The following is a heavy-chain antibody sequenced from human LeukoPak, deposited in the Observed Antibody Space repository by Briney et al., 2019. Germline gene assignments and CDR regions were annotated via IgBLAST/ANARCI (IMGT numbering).Heavy chain of an antibody. D-gene: IGHD2-2*01. Sequence: GGSLRLSCAASGFTVGTNSMSWVRQAPGKGLEWVSYISSSGSTIYYADSVKGRFTISRDNAKNSLYLQMNSLRAEDTAVYYCARRYCSSTSCTLDYWGQGTLVTVSS. CDR1: GFTVGTNS. V-gene: IGHV3-48*04. CDR3: ARRYCSSTSCTLDY. J-gene: IGHJ4*02. CDR2: ISSSGSTI.